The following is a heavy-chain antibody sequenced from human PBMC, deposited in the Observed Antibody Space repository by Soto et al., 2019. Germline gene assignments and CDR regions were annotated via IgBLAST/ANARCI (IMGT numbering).Heavy chain of an antibody. CDR1: GYTFTGYY. Sequence: GASVKVSCKASGYTFTGYYMHWVRQAPGQGLEWMGWINPNSGGTNYAQKFQGWVTMTRDTSISTAYMELSRLRSDDTAVYYCARVTTVTTQGAFDYWGQGTLVTVSS. CDR3: ARVTTVTTQGAFDY. J-gene: IGHJ4*02. CDR2: INPNSGGT. D-gene: IGHD4-17*01. V-gene: IGHV1-2*04.